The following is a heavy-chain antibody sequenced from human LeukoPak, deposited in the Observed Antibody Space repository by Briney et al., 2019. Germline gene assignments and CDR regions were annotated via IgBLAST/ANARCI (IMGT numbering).Heavy chain of an antibody. CDR2: ISSSSSYI. D-gene: IGHD1-26*01. CDR1: GFTFSSYS. V-gene: IGHV3-21*01. J-gene: IGHJ4*02. CDR3: ARDVSGPSFSGSYQGDFDY. Sequence: GGSLRLSCAASGFTFSSYSMNWVRQAPGKGLEWVASISSSSSYIYYADSVKGRFTISRDNAKNSLYLQMNSLRAEDTAVYNCARDVSGPSFSGSYQGDFDYWGQGTLVTVSS.